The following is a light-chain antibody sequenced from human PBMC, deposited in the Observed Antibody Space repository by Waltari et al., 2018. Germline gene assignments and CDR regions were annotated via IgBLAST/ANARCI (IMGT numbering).Light chain of an antibody. CDR3: CSYAGSFNFL. CDR1: SVDVGRFDL. V-gene: IGLV2-11*02. J-gene: IGLJ1*01. Sequence: QSALTQPRSVSASPGQSVTISCTGTSVDVGRFDLVPWHQQHPDSAPNLIIFDVTKRPSGVPDRFSGSKSGNTASLTISGLQAEDEADYYCCSYAGSFNFLFGTGTKVTVL. CDR2: DVT.